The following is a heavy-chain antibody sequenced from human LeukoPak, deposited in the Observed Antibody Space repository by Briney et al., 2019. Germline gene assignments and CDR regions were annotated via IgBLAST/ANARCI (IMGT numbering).Heavy chain of an antibody. J-gene: IGHJ4*02. Sequence: ASVKVSCKASGYTFTGYYMHWVRQAPGQGLEWMGWINPNSGGTNYAQKFQGRVTMTRDTSISTAYMELSRLRSDDTAVYYCARASGDMGELSWVDYWGRGTLVTVSS. CDR1: GYTFTGYY. V-gene: IGHV1-2*02. D-gene: IGHD3-16*02. CDR2: INPNSGGT. CDR3: ARASGDMGELSWVDY.